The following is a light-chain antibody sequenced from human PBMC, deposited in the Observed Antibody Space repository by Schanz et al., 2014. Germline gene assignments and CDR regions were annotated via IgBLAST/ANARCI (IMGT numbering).Light chain of an antibody. CDR2: SAS. CDR3: QQSYSTPQT. Sequence: EIVLTQSPGALSLSPGERATFSCRASQRVNTNFLAWYQQKPGQAPRLLIYSASRRATGIPERFSGSGSGTDFTLTISRLEPEDFATYYCQQSYSTPQTFGPGTKVDIK. V-gene: IGKV3-20*01. J-gene: IGKJ3*01. CDR1: QRVNTNF.